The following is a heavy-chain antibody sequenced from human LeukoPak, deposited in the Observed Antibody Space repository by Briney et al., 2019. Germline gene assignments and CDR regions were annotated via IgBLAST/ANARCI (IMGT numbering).Heavy chain of an antibody. J-gene: IGHJ4*02. D-gene: IGHD3-3*01. CDR1: VGSISSSSYY. CDR2: IYYSGST. CDR3: ARQYYDFWSGYYHFDY. V-gene: IGHV4-39*01. Sequence: SEALSLTCTVSVGSISSSSYYWRWLRQPPGKELEWMGCIYYSGSTYYNPSLKSRVTISVDTSKNQFSLKLSSVTAADTAVYYCARQYYDFWSGYYHFDYWGQGTLVTVSS.